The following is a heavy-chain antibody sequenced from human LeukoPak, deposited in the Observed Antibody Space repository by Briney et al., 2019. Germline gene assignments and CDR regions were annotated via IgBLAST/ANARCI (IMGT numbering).Heavy chain of an antibody. CDR1: GFTFSDYN. CDR2: MSRSGDII. D-gene: IGHD6-6*01. J-gene: IGHJ4*02. CDR3: AKGGIAARLVYYFGN. Sequence: GGSLRLSCAASGFTFSDYNMNWVRQVPGKGLESVSYMSRSGDIIYYADSVKGRFTISRDNAKNSLYLQMNSLRAEDTAFYYCAKGGIAARLVYYFGNWGQGTLVTVSS. V-gene: IGHV3-48*01.